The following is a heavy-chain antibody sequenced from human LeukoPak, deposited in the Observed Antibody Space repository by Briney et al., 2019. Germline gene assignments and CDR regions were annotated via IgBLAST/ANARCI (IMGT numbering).Heavy chain of an antibody. CDR1: GGSISRGSYS. J-gene: IGHJ4*02. V-gene: IGHV4-61*01. CDR2: IYYSGST. D-gene: IGHD2-2*01. CDR3: ARGYCSSTSCYLGEY. Sequence: SETLSLTCTVSGGSISRGSYSWGWIRQSPGKGLEWIGYIYYSGSTDYNPSLKSRVTISVDTSKNQFSLKLSSVTAADTAVYYCARGYCSSTSCYLGEYWGQGTLVTVSS.